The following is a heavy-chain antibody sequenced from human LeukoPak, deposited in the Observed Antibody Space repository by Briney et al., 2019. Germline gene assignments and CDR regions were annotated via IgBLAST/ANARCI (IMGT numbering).Heavy chain of an antibody. CDR3: ARLRGFGGYDYYMDV. CDR2: IYYSGST. CDR1: GYSISSGYY. D-gene: IGHD3-10*01. J-gene: IGHJ6*03. Sequence: PSETLSLTCAVSGYSISSGYYWGWIRQPPGKGLEWIGSIYYSGSTYYNPSLKSRVTISVDTSKNQFSLKLSSVTAADTAVYYCARLRGFGGYDYYMDVWGKGTTVTVSS. V-gene: IGHV4-38-2*01.